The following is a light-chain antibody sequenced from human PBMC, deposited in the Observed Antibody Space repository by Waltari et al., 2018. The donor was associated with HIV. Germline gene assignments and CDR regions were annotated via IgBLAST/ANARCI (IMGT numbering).Light chain of an antibody. CDR1: QSIFFSSKNKNY. CDR3: HQYYSSPLT. V-gene: IGKV4-1*01. Sequence: DIVLTQSPDSLAVSLGERATIYCKSSQSIFFSSKNKNYLAWYQQKPGQPPKLLISWASTRESGVPDRFSGSGSGTDFSLTIRSLQAEDVATYYCHQYYSSPLTFCGGTKLEI. CDR2: WAS. J-gene: IGKJ4*01.